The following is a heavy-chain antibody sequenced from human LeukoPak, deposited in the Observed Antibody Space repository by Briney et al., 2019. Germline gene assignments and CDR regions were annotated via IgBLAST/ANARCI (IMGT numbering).Heavy chain of an antibody. D-gene: IGHD3-10*01. V-gene: IGHV1-18*01. CDR3: ARWPGPRWFGDYYFDY. Sequence: ASVKVSCKASGYTFTSYGISWVRQAPGQGLEWMGWISAYNGNTNYAQKLQGRFTMPTDTSTSTAYVELRSLRSDDTAVYYCARWPGPRWFGDYYFDYWGQGTLVTVSS. J-gene: IGHJ4*02. CDR2: ISAYNGNT. CDR1: GYTFTSYG.